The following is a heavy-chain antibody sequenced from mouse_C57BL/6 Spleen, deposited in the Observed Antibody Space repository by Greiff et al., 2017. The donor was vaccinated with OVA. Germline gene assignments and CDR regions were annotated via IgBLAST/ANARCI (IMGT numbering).Heavy chain of an antibody. V-gene: IGHV5-16*01. D-gene: IGHD1-1*01. CDR2: INYDGSST. J-gene: IGHJ1*03. Sequence: EVMLVESEGGLVQPGSSMKLSCTASGFTFSDYYMAWVRQVPEKGLEWVANINYDGSSTYYLDSLKSRFIISRDNAKNILYLQMSSLKSEDTATYYCAREGSGSTYWYFDVWGTGTTVTVSS. CDR1: GFTFSDYY. CDR3: AREGSGSTYWYFDV.